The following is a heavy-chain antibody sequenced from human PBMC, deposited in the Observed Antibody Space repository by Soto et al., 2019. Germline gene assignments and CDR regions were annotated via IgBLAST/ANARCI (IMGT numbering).Heavy chain of an antibody. CDR3: ARDHGTTVLDRADAFDI. CDR2: ISSSSSTI. J-gene: IGHJ3*02. D-gene: IGHD4-4*01. V-gene: IGHV3-48*02. CDR1: GFTFSSYS. Sequence: GGSLRLSCAASGFTFSSYSMNWVRQAPGKGLEWVSYISSSSSTIYYADSVKGRFTISRDNAKNSLYLQMNSLRDEDTAVYYCARDHGTTVLDRADAFDIWGQGTMVTVSS.